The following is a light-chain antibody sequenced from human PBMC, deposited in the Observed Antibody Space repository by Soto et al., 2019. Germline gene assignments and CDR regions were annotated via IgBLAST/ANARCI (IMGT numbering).Light chain of an antibody. Sequence: EIVMTQSPATLSVSPGERATLSCRASQSVSVGSNLAWYQQKPGQAPRLLIYGASNRATGIPDRFSGSGSGTDFTLTISRLEPEDFAVYYCQQYGSSPRTFGQGTKVE. CDR1: QSVSVGSN. CDR3: QQYGSSPRT. CDR2: GAS. V-gene: IGKV3-20*01. J-gene: IGKJ1*01.